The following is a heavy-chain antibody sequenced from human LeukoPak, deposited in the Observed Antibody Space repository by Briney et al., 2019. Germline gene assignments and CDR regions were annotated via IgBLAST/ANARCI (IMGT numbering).Heavy chain of an antibody. J-gene: IGHJ4*02. CDR1: GYSFTSYW. Sequence: GESLQISCQGSGYSFTSYWIGWVRQMPGKGLEWMGTIFPGDSDTRYSPSFQGQVTISVDKSISTAYLQWSSLKASDTAMYYCARHLAVGAPDYWGQGTLVAVSS. V-gene: IGHV5-51*01. CDR2: IFPGDSDT. D-gene: IGHD6-19*01. CDR3: ARHLAVGAPDY.